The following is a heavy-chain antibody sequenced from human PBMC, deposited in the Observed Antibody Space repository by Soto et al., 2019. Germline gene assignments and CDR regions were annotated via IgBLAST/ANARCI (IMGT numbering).Heavy chain of an antibody. CDR1: GFTFSSYW. CDR2: IKQDGSEK. D-gene: IGHD3-3*01. Sequence: GGSLRLSCAASGFTFSSYWMSWVRQAPGKGLEWVANIKQDGSEKYYVDSVKGRFTISRDNAKNSLYLQMNSLRAEDTAVYYCARDYYDFWSGYYGCYFDYWGQGTLVTVSS. CDR3: ARDYYDFWSGYYGCYFDY. V-gene: IGHV3-7*01. J-gene: IGHJ4*02.